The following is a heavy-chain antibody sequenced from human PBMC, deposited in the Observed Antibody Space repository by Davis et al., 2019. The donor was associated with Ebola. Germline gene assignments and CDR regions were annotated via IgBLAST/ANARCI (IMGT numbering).Heavy chain of an antibody. V-gene: IGHV4-59*12. CDR3: ASFTYYYDSSGQT. CDR2: IYYSGST. CDR1: GGSTSSYY. Sequence: MPSETLSLTCTVSGGSTSSYYWSWIRQPPGKGLEWIGYIYYSGSTNYNPSLKSRVTISVDTSKNQFSLKLSSVTAADTAVYYCASFTYYYDSSGQTWGQGTLVTVSS. D-gene: IGHD3-22*01. J-gene: IGHJ4*02.